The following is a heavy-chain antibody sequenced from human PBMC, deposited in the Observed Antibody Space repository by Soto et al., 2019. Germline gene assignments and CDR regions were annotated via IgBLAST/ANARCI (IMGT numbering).Heavy chain of an antibody. J-gene: IGHJ4*02. V-gene: IGHV1-8*01. CDR3: ARAEPYSTSSPFDY. D-gene: IGHD6-6*01. CDR2: MNPNSGNT. Sequence: QVQLVQSGAEVKKHGASVKVSCKTSGYTFTNYNINWVRQATGQGLEWMGWMNPNSGNTGYAQKFQGRVTMTRNTSITTAYMELSSLRSGDTAVYYCARAEPYSTSSPFDYGGQGTLVTFSS. CDR1: GYTFTNYN.